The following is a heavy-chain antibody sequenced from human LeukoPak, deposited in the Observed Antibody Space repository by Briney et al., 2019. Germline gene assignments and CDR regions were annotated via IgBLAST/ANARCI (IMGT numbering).Heavy chain of an antibody. V-gene: IGHV3-74*01. CDR1: GFTFSKYW. D-gene: IGHD6-19*01. J-gene: IGHJ4*02. CDR2: INTDGTVT. CDR3: ATKQWLAPPPDS. Sequence: GGSLSLSCAASGFTFSKYWMLWVRQAPGKGLETVSRINTDGTVTTYADSVKGRFTVSRDNADNTMFLQMNSVRDEDTAVYYCATKQWLAPPPDSWGQGTPVTVSS.